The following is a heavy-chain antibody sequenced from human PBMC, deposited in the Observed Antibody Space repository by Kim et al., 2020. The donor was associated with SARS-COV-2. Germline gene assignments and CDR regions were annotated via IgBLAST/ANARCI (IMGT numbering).Heavy chain of an antibody. V-gene: IGHV4-39*01. CDR3: ARQGILEWLFSP. CDR1: GGSISSSSYY. Sequence: SETLSLTCTVSGGSISSSSYYWGWIRQPPGKGLEWIGSIYYSGSTYYNPSLKSRVTISVDTSKNQFSLKLSSVTAADTAVYYCARQGILEWLFSPWGQGTLVTVSS. CDR2: IYYSGST. D-gene: IGHD3-3*01. J-gene: IGHJ5*02.